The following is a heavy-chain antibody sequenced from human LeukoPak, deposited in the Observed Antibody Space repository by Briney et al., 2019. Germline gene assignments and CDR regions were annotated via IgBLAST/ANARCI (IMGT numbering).Heavy chain of an antibody. CDR1: GFIVSTNY. V-gene: IGHV3-66*04. J-gene: IGHJ4*02. Sequence: PGGSLRLSCAASGFIVSTNYMSWVRQAPGKGLEWVSVIYSGGSTYYADSVKGRFTISRDNSKNSLYLQMNSLRAEDTAAYYCARHEGITMIMNWGQGTLVTVSS. D-gene: IGHD3-22*01. CDR3: ARHEGITMIMN. CDR2: IYSGGST.